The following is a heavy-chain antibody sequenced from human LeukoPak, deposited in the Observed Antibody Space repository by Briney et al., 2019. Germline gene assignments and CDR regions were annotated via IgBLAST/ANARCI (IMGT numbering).Heavy chain of an antibody. CDR3: QSGYSGYGTRYFDY. J-gene: IGHJ4*02. CDR2: ISYDGSNK. V-gene: IGHV3-30*04. Sequence: PGGSLRLSCAASGFTFSSYAMHWVRQAPGKGLEWVAVISYDGSNKYYADSVKGRFTISRDNSKNTLYLQMNSLRAEDTAVYYCQSGYSGYGTRYFDYWGQGTLVTVSS. D-gene: IGHD5-12*01. CDR1: GFTFSSYA.